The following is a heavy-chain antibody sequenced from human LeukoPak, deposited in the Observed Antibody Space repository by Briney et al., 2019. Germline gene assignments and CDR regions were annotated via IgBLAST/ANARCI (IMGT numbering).Heavy chain of an antibody. CDR3: ARDQYSYGFGPSYYYYYGMDV. Sequence: ASVKVSCKASGYTFTSYDINWVRQATGQGLEWMGWMNPNSGNTGYAQKFQGRVTMTRNTSISTAYMELSSLRSEDTAVYYCARDQYSYGFGPSYYYYYGMDVWGQGTTVTVSS. CDR2: MNPNSGNT. CDR1: GYTFTSYD. D-gene: IGHD5-18*01. V-gene: IGHV1-8*01. J-gene: IGHJ6*02.